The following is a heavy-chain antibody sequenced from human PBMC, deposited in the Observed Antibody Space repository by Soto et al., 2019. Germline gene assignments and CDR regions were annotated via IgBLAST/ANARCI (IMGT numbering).Heavy chain of an antibody. V-gene: IGHV3-23*01. D-gene: IGHD5-12*01. CDR1: GFTFSSYA. Sequence: PGGSLRLSCAASGFTFSSYAMSWVRQAPGKGLEWVSAISGSGGSTYYADSVKGRFTISRDNSKNTLYLQMNSLRAEDTAVYYCAKFEGGYDHYYYYYYMDVWGKGTTVTVSS. CDR3: AKFEGGYDHYYYYYYMDV. J-gene: IGHJ6*03. CDR2: ISGSGGST.